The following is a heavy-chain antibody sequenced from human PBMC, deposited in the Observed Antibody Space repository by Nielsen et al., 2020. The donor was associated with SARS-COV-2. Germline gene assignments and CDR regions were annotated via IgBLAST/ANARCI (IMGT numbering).Heavy chain of an antibody. CDR2: ISAGGGDT. V-gene: IGHV3-23*01. CDR1: GFTFSSYA. J-gene: IGHJ4*02. D-gene: IGHD2-21*02. CDR3: AKEDCGGDDCWVDY. Sequence: GESLKISCAASGFTFSSYAMSWVRQAPGKGLEWVSGISAGGGDTYYADSVKGRFTISRDNSKNTLYLQMNSLRAEDTAVYYCAKEDCGGDDCWVDYWGQGTLVTVSS.